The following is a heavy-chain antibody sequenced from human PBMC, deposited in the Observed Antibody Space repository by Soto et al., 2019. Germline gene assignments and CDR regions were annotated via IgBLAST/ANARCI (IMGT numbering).Heavy chain of an antibody. CDR1: GFTFSSYA. J-gene: IGHJ4*02. Sequence: EVQLLESGGGLVQPGGSLRLSCAASGFTFSSYAMSWVRQAPGKGLEWVSAISGSGGSTYYADSVKGRFTISRDNSKNPLNRQMNSLRAENTAVYYFAKVGLGSGELPYPAYWAQGTRVPVPS. CDR2: ISGSGGST. CDR3: AKVGLGSGELPYPAY. V-gene: IGHV3-23*01. D-gene: IGHD3-10*01.